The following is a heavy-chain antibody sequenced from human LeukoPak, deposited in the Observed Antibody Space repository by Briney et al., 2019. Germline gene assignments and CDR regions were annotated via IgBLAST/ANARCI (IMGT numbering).Heavy chain of an antibody. D-gene: IGHD4-17*01. CDR1: GGSISSYY. CDR2: ISYSGST. J-gene: IGHJ4*02. Sequence: SETLSLTCTVSGGSISSYYWSWIRQPPGKGLEWIGYISYSGSTNSNPSLESRVTISVDTSKNQFSLKLSSVTAADTAVYYCARHYGDLYLPFDYWGQGTLVTVSS. V-gene: IGHV4-59*08. CDR3: ARHYGDLYLPFDY.